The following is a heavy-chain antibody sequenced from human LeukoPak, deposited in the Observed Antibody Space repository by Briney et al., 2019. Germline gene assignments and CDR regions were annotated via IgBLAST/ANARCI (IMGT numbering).Heavy chain of an antibody. CDR2: INQDGSEK. V-gene: IGHV3-7*01. Sequence: GGSLRLSCEASGFTFSSYWMSWVRQAPGKGLERVANINQDGSEKYYVDSVKGRFTVSRDNAKNSVYLQMSSLRAEDTAVYYCASGDYYYYGMDVWGQGTTVTVSS. CDR3: ASGDYYYYGMDV. CDR1: GFTFSSYW. J-gene: IGHJ6*02.